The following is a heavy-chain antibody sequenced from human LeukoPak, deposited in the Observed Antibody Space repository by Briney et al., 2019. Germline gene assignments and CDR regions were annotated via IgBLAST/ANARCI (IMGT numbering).Heavy chain of an antibody. CDR3: ARDQINYYDFWSGYYPTIDY. V-gene: IGHV3-21*01. Sequence: GSLRLSCAASGFTSSSYSMNCVRQARGKGLEWVSSISSSSSYIYYADSVKGRFTISRDNAKNSLYLQMNSLRAEDTAVYYCARDQINYYDFWSGYYPTIDYWGQGTLVTVSS. CDR2: ISSSSSYI. D-gene: IGHD3-3*01. J-gene: IGHJ4*02. CDR1: GFTSSSYS.